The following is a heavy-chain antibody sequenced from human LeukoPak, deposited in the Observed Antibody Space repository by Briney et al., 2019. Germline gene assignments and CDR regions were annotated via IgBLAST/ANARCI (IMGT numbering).Heavy chain of an antibody. CDR1: GFTFDDYG. J-gene: IGHJ3*02. V-gene: IGHV3-20*04. Sequence: GGSLRLSCAASGFTFDDYGMSWVRQAPGKGLEWVSGINWNGGSTGYADSVKGRFTISRDNAKNSLYLQMNSLRAEDTALYYCAREVVGATANDAFDIWGQGTMVTVSS. D-gene: IGHD1-26*01. CDR2: INWNGGST. CDR3: AREVVGATANDAFDI.